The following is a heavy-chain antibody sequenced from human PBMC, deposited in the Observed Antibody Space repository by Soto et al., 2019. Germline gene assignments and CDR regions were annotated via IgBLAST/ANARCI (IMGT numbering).Heavy chain of an antibody. CDR1: GFTFSSYW. CDR2: IKQDGSEA. J-gene: IGHJ4*02. CDR3: ARVEGGAGCGSYRYFDY. D-gene: IGHD3-10*01. Sequence: GGSLRLSCAASGFTFSSYWMTWVRQASGKGLEWVANIKQDGSEANYVDSVKGRFIISRDNAKDSLYLQVKSLRAEDTAVYYWARVEGGAGCGSYRYFDYWGQGTLVTVSS. V-gene: IGHV3-7*01.